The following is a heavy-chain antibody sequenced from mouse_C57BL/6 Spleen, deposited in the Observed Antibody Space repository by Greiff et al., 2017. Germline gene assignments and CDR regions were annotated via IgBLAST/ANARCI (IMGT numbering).Heavy chain of an antibody. CDR2: IDPSDSYT. CDR3: ASGYDGKY. D-gene: IGHD2-2*01. J-gene: IGHJ3*01. Sequence: VQLQQPGAELVKPGASVKLSCKASGYTFTSYWMQWVKQRPGQGLEWIGEIDPSDSYTNYNHKFKGKATLTVDTSSSTAYMQLSRLTAEDSAVYYCASGYDGKYWGQGTLVTVSA. V-gene: IGHV1-50*01. CDR1: GYTFTSYW.